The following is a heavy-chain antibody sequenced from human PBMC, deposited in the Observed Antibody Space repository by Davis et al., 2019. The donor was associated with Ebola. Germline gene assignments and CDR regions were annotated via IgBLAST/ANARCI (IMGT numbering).Heavy chain of an antibody. CDR2: IYYSGST. J-gene: IGHJ6*03. V-gene: IGHV4-31*03. CDR3: AGGPSSPAAIYMDV. CDR1: GGSISSGGYY. Sequence: PSETLSLTCTVSGGSISSGGYYWSWIRQHPGKGLEWIGYIYYSGSTYYNPSLKSRVTISVDTSKNQFSLKLSSVTAADTAVYYCAGGPSSPAAIYMDVWGKGTTVTVSS. D-gene: IGHD2-2*01.